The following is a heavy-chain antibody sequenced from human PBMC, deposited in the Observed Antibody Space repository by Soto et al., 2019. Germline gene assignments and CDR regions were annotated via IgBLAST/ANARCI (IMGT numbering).Heavy chain of an antibody. J-gene: IGHJ4*02. CDR1: GFTFSSYW. D-gene: IGHD3-22*01. Sequence: GGSLRLSCAASGFTFSSYWMSWVRQAPGKGLEWVANIKQDGSERYYVDSVKGRFTISRDNAKNSLYLQMNSLRAEDTALYYCAKDTPDKTTGFDYWGQGTLVTVSS. V-gene: IGHV3-7*03. CDR3: AKDTPDKTTGFDY. CDR2: IKQDGSER.